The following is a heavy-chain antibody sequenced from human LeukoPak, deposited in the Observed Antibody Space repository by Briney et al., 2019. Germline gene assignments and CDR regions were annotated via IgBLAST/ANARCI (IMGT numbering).Heavy chain of an antibody. V-gene: IGHV1-69*06. D-gene: IGHD5-24*01. Sequence: ASVKVSCKASGYTFTGYYMHWVRQAPGQGLEWMGGIIPIFGTANYAQKFQGRVTITADKSTSTAYMELSSLRSEDTAVSYCARGPIEMATIPNWFDPWGQGTLVTVSS. J-gene: IGHJ5*02. CDR2: IIPIFGTA. CDR3: ARGPIEMATIPNWFDP. CDR1: GYTFTGYY.